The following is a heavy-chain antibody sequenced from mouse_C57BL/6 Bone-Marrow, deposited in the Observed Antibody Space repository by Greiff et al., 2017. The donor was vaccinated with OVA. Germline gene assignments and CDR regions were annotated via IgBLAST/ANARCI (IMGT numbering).Heavy chain of an antibody. V-gene: IGHV5-12*01. CDR3: ARHGYDRYFDV. Sequence: EVHLVESGGGLVQPGGSLKLSCAASGFTFSDYYMYWVRQTPEKRLEWVAYISNGGGSTYYPDTVKGRFTISRDNAKNTLYLQMSRLKSEDTAMYYCARHGYDRYFDVWGTGTTVTVSS. D-gene: IGHD2-2*01. CDR1: GFTFSDYY. J-gene: IGHJ1*03. CDR2: ISNGGGST.